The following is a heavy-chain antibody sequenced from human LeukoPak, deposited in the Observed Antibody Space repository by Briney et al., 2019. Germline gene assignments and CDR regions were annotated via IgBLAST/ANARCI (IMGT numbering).Heavy chain of an antibody. Sequence: PSETLSLTCTVSGGSISSYYWSWIRQPPGKGLEWIGYIYYSGSTNYNPSLKSRVTISVDTSKNQFSLKLSSVTAADTAVYYCARGGYYDFWSGGFDIWGQGTMVTVSS. CDR2: IYYSGST. CDR1: GGSISSYY. V-gene: IGHV4-59*01. D-gene: IGHD3-3*01. CDR3: ARGGYYDFWSGGFDI. J-gene: IGHJ3*02.